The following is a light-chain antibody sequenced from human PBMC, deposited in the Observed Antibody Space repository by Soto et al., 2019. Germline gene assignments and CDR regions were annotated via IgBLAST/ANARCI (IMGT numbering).Light chain of an antibody. J-gene: IGKJ1*01. CDR2: GAS. CDR3: LQYNNWPQA. CDR1: QSISNN. Sequence: EIVMTQSPATLSVSPGERATLSCRASQSISNNLGWYQQRPGQAPRLLIYGASTRATGIPARFSGSGSGTEFTVTISSLQSEDFAVYYCLQYNNWPQAFGQGTKVEIK. V-gene: IGKV3-15*01.